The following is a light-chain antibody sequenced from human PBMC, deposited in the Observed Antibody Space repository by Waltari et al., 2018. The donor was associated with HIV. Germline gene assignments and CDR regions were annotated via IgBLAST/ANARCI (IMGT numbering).Light chain of an antibody. CDR1: SSALGAYNY. CDR3: SSYAGSNNPYV. J-gene: IGLJ1*01. V-gene: IGLV2-8*01. Sequence: QSALTQPPSASGSPGQSVTISCTGTSSALGAYNYVSWYQLHPDKAPKLMIYDVSKRPSGVPDRFSGSKSGNTASLTVSGLQAEDEADYYCSSYAGSNNPYVFGTGTKVTVL. CDR2: DVS.